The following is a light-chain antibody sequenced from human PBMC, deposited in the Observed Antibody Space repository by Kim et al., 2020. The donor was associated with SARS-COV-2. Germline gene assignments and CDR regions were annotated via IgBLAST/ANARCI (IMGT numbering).Light chain of an antibody. Sequence: ATLHCTGTGNNLGNQGATWLQQDRGHPPKRLSYRNNNRPTGISESVSAYRSGNTASLTITGIQPEAEADYYCSAWDSRLSAWVFGGGTQLTVL. CDR2: RNN. J-gene: IGLJ3*02. CDR1: GNNLGNQG. V-gene: IGLV10-54*01. CDR3: SAWDSRLSAWV.